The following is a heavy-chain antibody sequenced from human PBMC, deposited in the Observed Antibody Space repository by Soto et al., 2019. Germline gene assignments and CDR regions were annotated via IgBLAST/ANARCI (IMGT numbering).Heavy chain of an antibody. CDR3: ARVTDYYDSSGYYYPWFDP. J-gene: IGHJ5*02. CDR2: IYYSGST. Sequence: SETLSLTCTVSGGSISSGGYYWSWIRQHPGKGLEWIGYIYYSGSTYYNPSLKSRVTISVDTSKNQFSLKLSSVTAADTAVYYCARVTDYYDSSGYYYPWFDPWGQGTLVTVSS. V-gene: IGHV4-31*03. D-gene: IGHD3-22*01. CDR1: GGSISSGGYY.